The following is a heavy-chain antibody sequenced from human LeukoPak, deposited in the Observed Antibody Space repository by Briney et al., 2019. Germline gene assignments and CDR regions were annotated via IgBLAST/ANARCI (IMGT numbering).Heavy chain of an antibody. CDR3: ARDRWFDP. CDR2: IHYSGST. J-gene: IGHJ5*02. Sequence: TSETLSLTCTVSGGSISSGGYYWSWIRQNPGKGLEWIGYIHYSGSTYYNPSLKSRVTISVDTSDNQFSLKLSSVTAADTAVYYCARDRWFDPWGQGTLVTVSS. V-gene: IGHV4-31*03. CDR1: GGSISSGGYY.